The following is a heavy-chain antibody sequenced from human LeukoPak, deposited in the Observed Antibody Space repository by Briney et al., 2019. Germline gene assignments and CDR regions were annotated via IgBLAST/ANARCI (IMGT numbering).Heavy chain of an antibody. J-gene: IGHJ6*02. V-gene: IGHV4-61*02. D-gene: IGHD4-17*01. CDR3: ARGERYGDYAGYYYGMDV. CDR1: GGSISSGSYY. CDR2: IYTSGST. Sequence: SETLSLTCTVSGGSISSGSYYWSWIRQPAGKGLEWIGRIYTSGSTNYNPSLKSRVTISVDTSKNQFSLKLSSVTAADTAVYYCARGERYGDYAGYYYGMDVWGQGTTVTVSS.